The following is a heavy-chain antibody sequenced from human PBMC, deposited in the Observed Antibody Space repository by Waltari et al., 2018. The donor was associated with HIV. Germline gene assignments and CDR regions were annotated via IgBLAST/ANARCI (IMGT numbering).Heavy chain of an antibody. CDR1: GYTLPSLV. D-gene: IGHD3-22*01. CDR3: ARGRGAYYYDRRKGMDV. CDR2: MNPNSGNK. J-gene: IGHJ6*02. Sequence: QVQLVQSGAEVKKPRPSVMVSSKATGYTLPSLVFTLLRKALVTGLEWMGWMNPNSGNKGYAQKFQGRVTITRNTSISTAYMELSSLRSEDTAVYYCARGRGAYYYDRRKGMDVWGQGTTVTVSS. V-gene: IGHV1-8*01.